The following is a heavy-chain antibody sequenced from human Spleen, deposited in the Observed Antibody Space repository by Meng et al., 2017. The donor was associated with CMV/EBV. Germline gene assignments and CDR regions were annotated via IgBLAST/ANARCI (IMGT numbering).Heavy chain of an antibody. J-gene: IGHJ4*02. CDR3: ARDLDIAAVGS. D-gene: IGHD6-13*01. Sequence: ASVKVSCKASGYTFTDYYIHWVRQVPGQGLEWMGWINPNSGGTNYAQKFQGRVTMTRDTSISTAYMELSRLRYDDTAVYYCARDLDIAAVGSWGQGTLVTVSS. CDR2: INPNSGGT. CDR1: GYTFTDYY. V-gene: IGHV1-2*02.